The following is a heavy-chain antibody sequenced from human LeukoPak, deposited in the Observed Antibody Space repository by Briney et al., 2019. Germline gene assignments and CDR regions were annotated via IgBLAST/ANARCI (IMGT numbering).Heavy chain of an antibody. J-gene: IGHJ4*02. CDR1: GFIFSNYS. CDR3: AKEGGDGSPFDY. Sequence: GGSLRLSCAASGFIFSNYSMHWVRHSPDKGLEWVTFIRFDGSTQYYADSVKGRFTISRDNSKDTLYLQMSSLRLEDTGVYYCAKEGGDGSPFDYWGQGILVTVSS. V-gene: IGHV3-30*02. D-gene: IGHD5-24*01. CDR2: IRFDGSTQ.